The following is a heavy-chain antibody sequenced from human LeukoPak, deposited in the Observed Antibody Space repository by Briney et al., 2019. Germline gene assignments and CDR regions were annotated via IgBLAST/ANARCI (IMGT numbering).Heavy chain of an antibody. D-gene: IGHD4-23*01. CDR2: IKQDGSEK. Sequence: QPGGSLRLSCAASGFTFSSYWMSWVRQAPGKGLEWVANIKQDGSEKYYVDSVKGRFTISRDNAKNSLYLQINSLRAEDTAVYYCARDGDSVVIDYWGQGTLVTVSS. CDR1: GFTFSSYW. V-gene: IGHV3-7*01. CDR3: ARDGDSVVIDY. J-gene: IGHJ4*02.